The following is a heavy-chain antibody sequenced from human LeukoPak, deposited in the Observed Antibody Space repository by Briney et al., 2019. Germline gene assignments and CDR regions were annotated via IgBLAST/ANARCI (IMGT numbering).Heavy chain of an antibody. CDR2: IIPIFGTA. D-gene: IGHD3-22*01. J-gene: IGHJ4*02. V-gene: IGHV1-69*05. CDR3: ARDRDGVTGSSGYYYEGHY. Sequence: GSSVKVSCKASGGTFSSYAISWVRQAPGQGLEWMGGIIPIFGTANYAQKFQGRVTITTDESTSTAYMELSNLRSEDTAVYYCARDRDGVTGSSGYYYEGHYWGQGTLVTVSS. CDR1: GGTFSSYA.